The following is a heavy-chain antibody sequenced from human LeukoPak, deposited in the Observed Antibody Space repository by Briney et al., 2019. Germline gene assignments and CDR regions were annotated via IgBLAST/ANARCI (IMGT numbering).Heavy chain of an antibody. CDR2: IYYSGNV. V-gene: IGHV4-61*01. D-gene: IGHD5-12*01. J-gene: IGHJ6*02. CDR1: GDSVSSGRYY. Sequence: SETLSLTCTVSGDSVSSGRYYWSWIRQPPGKGLEWLGNIYYSGNVNYNPSLMSRITISIDTSKKQFFLRLNSVTAADTAVYYCARDSDIVATMIRPNKYYYGMDVWGQGTTVSVS. CDR3: ARDSDIVATMIRPNKYYYGMDV.